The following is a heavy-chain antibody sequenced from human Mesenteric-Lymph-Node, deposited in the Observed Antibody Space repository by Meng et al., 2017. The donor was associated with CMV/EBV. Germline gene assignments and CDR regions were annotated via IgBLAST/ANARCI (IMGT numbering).Heavy chain of an antibody. D-gene: IGHD2-2*01. CDR3: ARLIRLLSAFDI. Sequence: LRLSCTVSGGSISSGDYYWSWIRQPPGKGLEWIGYIYYSGSTYYNPSLKSRVTISVDTSKNQFSLKLSSVTAADTAVYYCARLIRLLSAFDIWGQGTMVTVSS. CDR2: IYYSGST. CDR1: GGSISSGDYY. J-gene: IGHJ3*02. V-gene: IGHV4-30-4*08.